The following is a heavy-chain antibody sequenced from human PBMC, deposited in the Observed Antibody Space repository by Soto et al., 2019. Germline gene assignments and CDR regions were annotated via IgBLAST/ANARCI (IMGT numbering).Heavy chain of an antibody. CDR1: DGSITSISFF. Sequence: SETLSLTFTVYDGSITSISFFWGWIRQPPGKGLELIGSVYYSGTTYYNPALKSRVTISVDTSENQLSLRLDSVTAADTAVYYCASLKWELLGTNYSYGMDXWGQGTTVTVS. D-gene: IGHD1-26*01. J-gene: IGHJ6*02. V-gene: IGHV4-39*01. CDR2: VYYSGTT. CDR3: ASLKWELLGTNYSYGMDX.